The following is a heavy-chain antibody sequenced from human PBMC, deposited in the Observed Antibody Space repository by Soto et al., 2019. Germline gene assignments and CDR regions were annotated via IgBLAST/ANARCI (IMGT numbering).Heavy chain of an antibody. CDR3: TREADDLEPQNWFDP. D-gene: IGHD3-3*01. CDR2: INPDTGGT. CDR1: GYTFTDYY. J-gene: IGHJ5*02. Sequence: GASVKVSCKASGYTFTDYYIHWVRQAPGQGPEFMGWINPDTGGTNYAQRSKGWVTITRDTSISTAYMELSGLKSDDTAVYYCTREADDLEPQNWFDPWGQGTLVTVSS. V-gene: IGHV1-2*04.